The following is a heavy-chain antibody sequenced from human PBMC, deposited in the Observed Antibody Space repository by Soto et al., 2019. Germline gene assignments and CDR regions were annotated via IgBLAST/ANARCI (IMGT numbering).Heavy chain of an antibody. CDR2: IYYRGST. CDR3: PRSFGIGSSRPFDY. J-gene: IGHJ4*02. Sequence: QVQLQESGPGLVKPSQTLSLTCTVSGGSISSGGYYWSWIRQHPGKGLEWIGYIYYRGSTYYNPSLKSRVTISVETSKIECSLKMRSVTVADTAAYYCPRSFGIGSSRPFDYWGQGTLVTVSS. D-gene: IGHD2-15*01. CDR1: GGSISSGGYY. V-gene: IGHV4-31*03.